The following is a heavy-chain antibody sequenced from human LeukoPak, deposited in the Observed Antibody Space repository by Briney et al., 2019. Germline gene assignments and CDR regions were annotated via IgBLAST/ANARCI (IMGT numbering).Heavy chain of an antibody. D-gene: IGHD6-13*01. Sequence: SETLSLTCTVSGGSISSSSYYWGWIRQPPGKGLEWIGSIYYSGSTYYNPSLKSRVTISVDTSKNQFSLKLSSVTAADTAVYYCARVGIAAAGTRFDYWGQGTLVTVSS. CDR3: ARVGIAAAGTRFDY. V-gene: IGHV4-39*07. J-gene: IGHJ4*01. CDR1: GGSISSSSYY. CDR2: IYYSGST.